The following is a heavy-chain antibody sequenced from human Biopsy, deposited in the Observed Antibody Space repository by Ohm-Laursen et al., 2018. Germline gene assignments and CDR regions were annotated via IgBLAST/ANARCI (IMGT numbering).Heavy chain of an antibody. CDR2: IYPGGST. CDR3: ASVVLGPTNDAFDL. D-gene: IGHD3-22*01. J-gene: IGHJ3*01. CDR1: GGDINNYY. V-gene: IGHV4-4*07. Sequence: SDILSLTCNVSGGDINNYYWSWIRQPSGKGLEWIGRIYPGGSTNYNPSLKSRVTMSVDTSKKQLSLRLRYVTAADTAMYYCASVVLGPTNDAFDLWGQGTMVVVSS.